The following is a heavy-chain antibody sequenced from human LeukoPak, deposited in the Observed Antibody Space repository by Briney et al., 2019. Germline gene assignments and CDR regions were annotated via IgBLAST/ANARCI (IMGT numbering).Heavy chain of an antibody. CDR3: ASGHLLWFGELLNEYYFDY. D-gene: IGHD3-10*01. Sequence: PGGSLRLSCAASGFTFSDYYMSWIRQAPGKGLEWVSYITNSGTTIYYADSVKGRFTISRDNAKNSLYLQMNSLRAEDTAVYYCASGHLLWFGELLNEYYFDYWGQGTLVTVSS. CDR2: ITNSGTTI. J-gene: IGHJ4*02. CDR1: GFTFSDYY. V-gene: IGHV3-11*01.